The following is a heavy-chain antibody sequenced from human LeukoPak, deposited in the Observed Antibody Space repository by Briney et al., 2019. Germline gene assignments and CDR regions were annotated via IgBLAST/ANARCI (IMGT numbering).Heavy chain of an antibody. CDR1: GGSISSSSYY. Sequence: KSSETLSLTCTVSGGSISSSSYYWGWIRQPPGKGLEWIGSIYYSGSTYYNPSLKSRVTISVDTSKNQFSLKLSSVTAADTAVYYCATHPIFGSRIPYWGQGTLVTVSS. J-gene: IGHJ4*02. V-gene: IGHV4-39*01. CDR2: IYYSGST. D-gene: IGHD3-3*01. CDR3: ATHPIFGSRIPY.